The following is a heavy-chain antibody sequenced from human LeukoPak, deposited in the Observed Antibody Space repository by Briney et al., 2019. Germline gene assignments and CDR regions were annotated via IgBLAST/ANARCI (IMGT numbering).Heavy chain of an antibody. V-gene: IGHV3-48*01. CDR2: ISSSSSTI. J-gene: IGHJ4*02. CDR3: ARVAGEGTDY. CDR1: GFTFSSYS. D-gene: IGHD1-14*01. Sequence: GGSLRLSCAASGFTFSSYSMNWVRQAPGKGLEWVSYISSSSSTIYYADSVKGRFTISRDNAKNSLYLQMNSLRAEDTAVYCCARVAGEGTDYWGQGTLVTVSS.